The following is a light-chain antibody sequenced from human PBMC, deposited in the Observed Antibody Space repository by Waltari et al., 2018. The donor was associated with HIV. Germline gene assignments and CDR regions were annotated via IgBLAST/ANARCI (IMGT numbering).Light chain of an antibody. Sequence: DIQMTQSPSTLSASVGDRVTIHCRASQSIGNWFAWYQQKPGRGPKVLIYKASSLQSGVPSRFSGRGSETEFTLTISSLQPDDFATYYCQQISSASRTFGGGTKVEIK. CDR3: QQISSASRT. CDR2: KAS. CDR1: QSIGNW. J-gene: IGKJ4*01. V-gene: IGKV1-5*03.